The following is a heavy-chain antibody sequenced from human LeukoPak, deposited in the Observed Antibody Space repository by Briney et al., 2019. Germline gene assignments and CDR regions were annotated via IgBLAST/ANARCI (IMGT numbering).Heavy chain of an antibody. J-gene: IGHJ4*02. CDR3: ARALKYYDFWRGYIDY. CDR2: IYYSGST. CDR1: GGSISSYY. V-gene: IGHV4-59*01. D-gene: IGHD3-3*01. Sequence: SETLSLTCTVSGGSISSYYWSWIRQPPGKGLEWIGYIYYSGSTNYNPSLKSRVTISVDTSKNQFSLKLSSVTAADTAVYYCARALKYYDFWRGYIDYWGQGTLVTVSS.